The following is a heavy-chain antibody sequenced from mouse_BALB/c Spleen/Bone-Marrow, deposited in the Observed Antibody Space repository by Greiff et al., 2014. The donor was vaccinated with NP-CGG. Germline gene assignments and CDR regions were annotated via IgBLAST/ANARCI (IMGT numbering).Heavy chain of an antibody. D-gene: IGHD2-4*01. Sequence: VQLKEFGPELVKPGASMKISCKASGYSFTGYTMNWVKQSHGENLEWIGLINPYNGGTIYNQKFKGKATLTVDKSSSTAYMELLSLTSEDSAVYYCARRTMITAMDYWGQGTSVTVSS. CDR2: INPYNGGT. J-gene: IGHJ4*01. CDR1: GYSFTGYT. V-gene: IGHV1-37*01. CDR3: ARRTMITAMDY.